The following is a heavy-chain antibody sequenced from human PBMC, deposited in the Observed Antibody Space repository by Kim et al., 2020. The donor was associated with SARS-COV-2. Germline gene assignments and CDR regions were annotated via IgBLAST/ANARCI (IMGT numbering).Heavy chain of an antibody. CDR1: GFTFSSYG. Sequence: GGSLRLSCAASGFTFSSYGMHWVRQAPGKGLEWVAVIWYDGSNKYYADSVKGRFTISRDNSKNTLYLQMYSLRAEDTAVYYCARVPGIPYYYGMDVWGQGTTVTVSS. CDR3: ARVPGIPYYYGMDV. D-gene: IGHD6-13*01. CDR2: IWYDGSNK. V-gene: IGHV3-33*01. J-gene: IGHJ6*02.